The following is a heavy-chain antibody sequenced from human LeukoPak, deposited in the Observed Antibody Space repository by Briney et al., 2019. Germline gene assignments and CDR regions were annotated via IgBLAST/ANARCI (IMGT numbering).Heavy chain of an antibody. J-gene: IGHJ4*02. D-gene: IGHD5-24*01. CDR3: AKDRDRYGYYYFDY. CDR2: ILYDGGDK. CDR1: GFTFSSYS. Sequence: GGSLRLSCAASGFTFSSYSMNWVRQAPGKGLEWVAVILYDGGDKNYADSVKGRFTISRDNSKNTLYLQMNSLGAEDTAVYYCAKDRDRYGYYYFDYWGQGTLVTVSS. V-gene: IGHV3-30*18.